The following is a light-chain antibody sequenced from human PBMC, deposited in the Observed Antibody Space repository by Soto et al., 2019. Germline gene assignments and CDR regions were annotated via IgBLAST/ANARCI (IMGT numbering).Light chain of an antibody. CDR2: GAS. CDR1: QDIKDW. J-gene: IGKJ2*03. V-gene: IGKV1-12*01. Sequence: DIHMTQSPSYLSASVGDRVTITCRASQDIKDWLAWYQQKPGKAPKLLIYGASSLQSGVPPRFSGSGSETNFTLTISSLQPEDFAAYYCQQIDSFPYSFGQGTNLYIK. CDR3: QQIDSFPYS.